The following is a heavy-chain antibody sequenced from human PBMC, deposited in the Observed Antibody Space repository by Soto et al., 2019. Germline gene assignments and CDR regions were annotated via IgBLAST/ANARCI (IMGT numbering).Heavy chain of an antibody. Sequence: SETLSLTCTVSGGSVSSGGYFWSWIRQHPEKGLEWIGYMYHSGGTYYNPSLGSRVTISVDRSKNQFSLKLSSVTAADTAVYYCAAGGGLPRYYWGQGTLVTVSS. CDR3: AAGGGLPRYY. J-gene: IGHJ4*02. D-gene: IGHD5-12*01. V-gene: IGHV4-31*03. CDR2: MYHSGGT. CDR1: GGSVSSGGYF.